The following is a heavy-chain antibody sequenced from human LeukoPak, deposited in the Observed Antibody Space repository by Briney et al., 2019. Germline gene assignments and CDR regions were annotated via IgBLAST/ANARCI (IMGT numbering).Heavy chain of an antibody. D-gene: IGHD4-11*01. J-gene: IGHJ6*03. Sequence: AGGSLRLSCAASGFTFSSYSMNWVRQAPGKGPEWVSSISSSSSYIYYADSVKGRFTISRDNAKNSLYLQMNSLRAEDTAVYYCARNDYSNYYYYYYMDVWGKGTTVTVSS. CDR1: GFTFSSYS. CDR3: ARNDYSNYYYYYYMDV. CDR2: ISSSSSYI. V-gene: IGHV3-21*01.